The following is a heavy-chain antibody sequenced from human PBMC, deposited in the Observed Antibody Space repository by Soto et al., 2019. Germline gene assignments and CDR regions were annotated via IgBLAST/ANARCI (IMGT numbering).Heavy chain of an antibody. CDR1: GYSFTGYY. CDR2: IIPHSGET. CDR3: ARETDDFTSGAHDL. D-gene: IGHD2-21*02. V-gene: IGHV1-2*02. J-gene: IGHJ5*02. Sequence: QVQLVQSGAEVKRPGASVKVSCKASGYSFTGYYMHWVRQAPGQGLEWMGWIIPHSGETNYAQKFQARVTLTRDTSISTAYMELSGLTPDDTAVYYCARETDDFTSGAHDLWGQGTLVTVSS.